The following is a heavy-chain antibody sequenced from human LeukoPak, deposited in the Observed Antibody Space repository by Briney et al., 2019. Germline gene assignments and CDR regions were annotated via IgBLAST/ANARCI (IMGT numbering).Heavy chain of an antibody. J-gene: IGHJ5*02. CDR1: GYTFTVYF. CDR2: INPNSGGT. D-gene: IGHD1-7*01. CDR3: AREVKLHRWFDP. V-gene: IGHV1-2*06. Sequence: ASVKVSCKASGYTFTVYFIHWVRQAPGQGLEWMGRINPNSGGTNYAQKFQGRVTMTRDTSISTAYMELSRLRSDDTAVYYCAREVKLHRWFDPWGQGTLVTVSS.